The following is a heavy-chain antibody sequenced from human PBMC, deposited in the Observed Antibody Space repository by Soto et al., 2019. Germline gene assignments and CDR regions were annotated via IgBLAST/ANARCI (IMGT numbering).Heavy chain of an antibody. D-gene: IGHD3-10*01. CDR3: ARVFREDYYGSGSSFDY. CDR2: IYHSGST. V-gene: IGHV4-30-2*01. Sequence: SETLSLTCAVSGGSINSGGYSWSWIRQPPGKGLEWIGYIYHSGSTYYNPSLKSRVTISVDRSKNQFSLKLSSVTAADTAVYYCARVFREDYYGSGSSFDYWGQGTLVTVSS. J-gene: IGHJ4*02. CDR1: GGSINSGGYS.